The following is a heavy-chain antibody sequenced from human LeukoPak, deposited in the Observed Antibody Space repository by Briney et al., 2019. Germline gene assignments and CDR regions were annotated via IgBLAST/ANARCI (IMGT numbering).Heavy chain of an antibody. CDR3: ARGFGRFGHRFGY. CDR1: GFTFSSFE. J-gene: IGHJ4*02. Sequence: PGGSLRLSCAASGFTFSSFEMDWVRQAPGKGLEWISYMSSRDNTRYYAESVRGRFTMSRDNAKNSLSLQMNGLRVEDTAVYYCARGFGRFGHRFGYLGQGTLVTVPS. D-gene: IGHD3-10*01. V-gene: IGHV3-48*03. CDR2: MSSRDNTR.